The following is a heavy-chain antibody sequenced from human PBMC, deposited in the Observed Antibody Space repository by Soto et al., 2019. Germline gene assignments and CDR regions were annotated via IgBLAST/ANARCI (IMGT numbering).Heavy chain of an antibody. Sequence: QEQVVESGGGLVKPGGSLRLSCAASAFTFSDYYMSWIRQAPGKGLEWVSYISGSGRTIYYADSVKGRFTISRDNAKNSLYLQMNSLRAEDTAMDYCARYCSGGDCYADAFDIWGQGTMVTVSS. D-gene: IGHD2-15*01. CDR3: ARYCSGGDCYADAFDI. J-gene: IGHJ3*02. V-gene: IGHV3-11*01. CDR1: AFTFSDYY. CDR2: ISGSGRTI.